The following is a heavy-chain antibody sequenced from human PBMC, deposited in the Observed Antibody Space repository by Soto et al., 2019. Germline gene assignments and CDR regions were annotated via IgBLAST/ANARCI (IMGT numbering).Heavy chain of an antibody. CDR3: ARRPRWPDYYGMDV. Sequence: SETLSLTCAVSGFSISSSDYYWDWIRQTPGKGLEWIGTVFYSGSTYYSPSLQSRVTISIATSKNQFSLTLTSVTAADTALYYCARRPRWPDYYGMDVWGQGTTVTVSS. J-gene: IGHJ6*02. CDR1: GFSISSSDYY. CDR2: VFYSGST. V-gene: IGHV4-39*01.